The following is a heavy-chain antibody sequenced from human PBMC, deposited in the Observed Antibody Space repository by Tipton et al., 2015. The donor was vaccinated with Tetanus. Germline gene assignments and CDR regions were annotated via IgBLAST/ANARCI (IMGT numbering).Heavy chain of an antibody. CDR1: GVSLGSGDHY. D-gene: IGHD3-3*01. CDR3: ARVFGNNGYYLNFDY. J-gene: IGHJ4*02. CDR2: ISHNGAA. Sequence: LSLTCTVSGVSLGSGDHYWTWIRQSPGKGLEWIGYISHNGAAYYNPSLKSRVVISVDTSKNQFSLRLNSVTAADTAVFYCARVFGNNGYYLNFDYWGQGALVTVSS. V-gene: IGHV4-30-4*01.